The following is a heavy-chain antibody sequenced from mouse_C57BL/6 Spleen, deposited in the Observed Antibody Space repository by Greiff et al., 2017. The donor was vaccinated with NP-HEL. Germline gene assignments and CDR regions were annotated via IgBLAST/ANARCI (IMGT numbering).Heavy chain of an antibody. CDR3: ARLYDYDRGYFDV. V-gene: IGHV1-69*01. CDR1: GYTFTSYW. CDR2: IDPSDSYP. J-gene: IGHJ1*03. D-gene: IGHD2-4*01. Sequence: QVQLQQPGAELVMPGASVKLSCKASGYTFTSYWLHWVKPRPGQGLEWIGEIDPSDSYPTYNQKFKGKSTLTVDKSSSTAYMQLSSLTSEDSAVYYCARLYDYDRGYFDVWGTGTTVTVSS.